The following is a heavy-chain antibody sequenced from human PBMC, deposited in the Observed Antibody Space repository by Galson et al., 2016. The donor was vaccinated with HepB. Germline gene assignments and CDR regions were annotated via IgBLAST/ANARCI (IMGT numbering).Heavy chain of an antibody. CDR2: INGDNANT. D-gene: IGHD6-19*01. J-gene: IGHJ4*02. CDR1: GYIFTDYG. CDR3: ATGVRESSGWWYYFDY. Sequence: SVKVSCKASGYIFTDYGITWVRQAPGQGLEWMGWINGDNANTNYAQNLQGRVTMTTDTSTSTAYMELRSLRSDDTAVYFCATGVRESSGWWYYFDYWGQGTLVTVSS. V-gene: IGHV1-18*04.